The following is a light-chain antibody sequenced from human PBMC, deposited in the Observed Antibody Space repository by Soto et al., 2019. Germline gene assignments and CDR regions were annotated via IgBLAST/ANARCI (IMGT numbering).Light chain of an antibody. CDR2: LDSDGSH. CDR3: QTWDSGTVV. V-gene: IGLV4-69*01. Sequence: QPVLTQSPSASASLGASVRVTCTLSSGHSSYDITWHQQQPEKGPRFLMRLDSDGSHSRGDGIPDRFSGSSSGAERHLTISSLQSEDEADYYCQTWDSGTVVFGGGTKVTVL. CDR1: SGHSSYD. J-gene: IGLJ2*01.